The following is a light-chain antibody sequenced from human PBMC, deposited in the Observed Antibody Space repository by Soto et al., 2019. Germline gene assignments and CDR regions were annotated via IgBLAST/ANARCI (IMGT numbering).Light chain of an antibody. J-gene: IGKJ5*01. CDR1: QSVRNN. CDR3: QQYGNSPIT. V-gene: IGKV3-20*01. CDR2: GTA. Sequence: DIEMTQSPVTLSVSPGERATLSCRASQSVRNNLAWYQQKPGQAPRLLIYGTASRATGIPDRFSGSGSGTDFTLTTSRLEPEDFAVYYCQQYGNSPITFGQGTRLEIK.